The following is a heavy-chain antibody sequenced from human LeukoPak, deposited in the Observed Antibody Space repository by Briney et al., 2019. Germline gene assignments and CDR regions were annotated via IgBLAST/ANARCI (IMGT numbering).Heavy chain of an antibody. V-gene: IGHV3-23*01. J-gene: IGHJ4*02. CDR3: AKSQDDDSSGYYYSNFDY. CDR1: GFTFSTYP. Sequence: SGGSLRLSCAASGFTFSTYPMSWVRQAPGKGLEWVAAISGSGGATYYADPVKGRYTISSDTSKNTLYLQMNSMRAEDTAVYYCAKSQDDDSSGYYYSNFDYWGQGTLVTVSS. CDR2: ISGSGGAT. D-gene: IGHD3-22*01.